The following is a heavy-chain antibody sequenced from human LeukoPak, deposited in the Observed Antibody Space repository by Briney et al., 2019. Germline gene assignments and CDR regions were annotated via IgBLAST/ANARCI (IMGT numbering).Heavy chain of an antibody. CDR3: AKYIVGNSDSY. J-gene: IGHJ4*02. D-gene: IGHD1-26*01. Sequence: GGSLRLSCVASGFTFSSYAMSWVRQAPGKGLEWVSTIAGSGATTYYADSVKGRFTISRDNSKNTLYLQMNSLRAEDTAIYYCAKYIVGNSDSYWGQGTLVTVSS. CDR2: IAGSGATT. CDR1: GFTFSSYA. V-gene: IGHV3-23*01.